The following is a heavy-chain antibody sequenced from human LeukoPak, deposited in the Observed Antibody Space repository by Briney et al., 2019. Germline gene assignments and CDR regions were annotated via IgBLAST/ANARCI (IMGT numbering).Heavy chain of an antibody. CDR1: GFTFSSYA. CDR3: ARATRIYSSGWYYSFDY. Sequence: PGGSLRLSCAASGFTFSSYAMSWVRQAPGKGLEWVSTIKSDGSSTYYAGSVKGRFTISRDNSKNTLYLQVTSLRAEDTAVYYCARATRIYSSGWYYSFDYWGQGTLVTVSS. V-gene: IGHV3-23*01. D-gene: IGHD6-19*01. CDR2: IKSDGSST. J-gene: IGHJ4*02.